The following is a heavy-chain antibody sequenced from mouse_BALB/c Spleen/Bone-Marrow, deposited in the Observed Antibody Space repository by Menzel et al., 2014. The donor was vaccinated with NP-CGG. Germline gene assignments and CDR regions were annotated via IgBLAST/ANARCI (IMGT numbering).Heavy chain of an antibody. D-gene: IGHD2-3*01. CDR3: ARSGWLLRGYYALDY. CDR2: INPYNDGT. Sequence: VQLKESGPELVKPGASVKMSCKASGYTFSSYGMNWVKQKLGQGLEWIGYINPYNDGTKLNEKFEDKATLTSDKSSSTAYMELTSLTSEDSAVYYCARSGWLLRGYYALDYWGPGTSVTVSS. V-gene: IGHV1-14*01. J-gene: IGHJ4*01. CDR1: GYTFSSYG.